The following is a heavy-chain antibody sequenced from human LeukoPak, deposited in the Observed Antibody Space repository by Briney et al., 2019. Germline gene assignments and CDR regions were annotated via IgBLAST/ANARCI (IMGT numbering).Heavy chain of an antibody. CDR2: ISSSSSYI. Sequence: GGSLRLSCAASGFTFSSYSMNWVPQAPGKGLEWVSSISSSSSYIYYADSVKGRFTISRDNAKNSLYLQMNSLRAEDTAVYYCAKDPGYYYDSSGYYGVDYWGQGTLVTVSS. D-gene: IGHD3-22*01. V-gene: IGHV3-21*01. CDR1: GFTFSSYS. CDR3: AKDPGYYYDSSGYYGVDY. J-gene: IGHJ4*02.